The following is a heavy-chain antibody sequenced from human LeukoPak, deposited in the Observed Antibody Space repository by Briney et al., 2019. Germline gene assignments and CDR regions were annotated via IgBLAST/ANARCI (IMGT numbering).Heavy chain of an antibody. J-gene: IGHJ4*02. V-gene: IGHV1-2*02. D-gene: IGHD6-13*01. CDR3: ARRDLVAAAGSDY. CDR2: INPNSGGT. CDR1: GYTFTGYY. Sequence: ASVKVSCKASGYTFTGYYMHWVRQVPGQGLEWMGWINPNSGGTNYAQKFQGRVTMTRDTSISTAYMELSRLRSDDTAVYYCARRDLVAAAGSDYWGQGTLVTVSS.